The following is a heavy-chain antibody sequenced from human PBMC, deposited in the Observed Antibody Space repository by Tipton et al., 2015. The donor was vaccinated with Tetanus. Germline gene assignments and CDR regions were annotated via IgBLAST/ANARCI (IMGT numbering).Heavy chain of an antibody. V-gene: IGHV4-39*02. CDR1: SASISSSDYY. CDR3: ARDDYYDGRGLYYYGLDV. CDR2: VYYDGSA. J-gene: IGHJ6*02. D-gene: IGHD3-22*01. Sequence: TLSLTCTVSSASISSSDYYWGWIRQPPGKGLEWIGSVYYDGSAYRNPSLESRLTISVDTSKNQFSLKVSPVTAADTAVYYCARDDYYDGRGLYYYGLDVWGQGTTVTVSS.